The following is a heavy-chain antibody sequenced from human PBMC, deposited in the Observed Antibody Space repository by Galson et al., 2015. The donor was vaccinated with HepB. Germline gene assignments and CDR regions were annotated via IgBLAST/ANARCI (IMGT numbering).Heavy chain of an antibody. J-gene: IGHJ4*02. Sequence: SLRLSCAASGFTFSSYAMSWVRQAPGKGLEWVSAISGSGGSTYYADSVKGRFTISRDNSKNTLYLQMNSLRAEDTAVYYCAKDLGSGLLCGGDCYLRNYFDYWGQGTLVTVSS. V-gene: IGHV3-23*01. CDR2: ISGSGGST. CDR1: GFTFSSYA. D-gene: IGHD2-21*02. CDR3: AKDLGSGLLCGGDCYLRNYFDY.